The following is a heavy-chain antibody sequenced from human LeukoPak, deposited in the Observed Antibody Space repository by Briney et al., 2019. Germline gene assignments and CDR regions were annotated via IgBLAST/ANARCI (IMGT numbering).Heavy chain of an antibody. J-gene: IGHJ5*01. D-gene: IGHD6-13*01. Sequence: GGSLRLSCAASGFTFSSYAMSWVRQPPGKGLEWVSTIIGSGGSTYSADSVKGRFTISRDNAKNSLYLQMNSLRAEDTAVYYCARGVGQYSSSPLDSWGRGTLVTVS. CDR3: ARGVGQYSSSPLDS. CDR2: IIGSGGST. V-gene: IGHV3-23*01. CDR1: GFTFSSYA.